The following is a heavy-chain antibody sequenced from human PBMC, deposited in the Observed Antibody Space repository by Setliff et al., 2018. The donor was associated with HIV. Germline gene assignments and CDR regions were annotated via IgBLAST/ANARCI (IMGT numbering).Heavy chain of an antibody. V-gene: IGHV4-4*09. D-gene: IGHD2-15*01. CDR2: ISSTGTT. Sequence: PSETLSLTCVVSDDSFTNYDWTWIRQSPGKALQWIGSISSTGTTNYSPSLRSRVTMSLDTSKKHFSLNLKSVTAADTAVYYCALTGHRLLRGYMDVWGKGTTVTVSS. CDR1: DDSFTNYD. CDR3: ALTGHRLLRGYMDV. J-gene: IGHJ6*03.